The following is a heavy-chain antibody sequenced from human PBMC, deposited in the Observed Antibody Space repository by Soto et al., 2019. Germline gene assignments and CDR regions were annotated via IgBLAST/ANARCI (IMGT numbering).Heavy chain of an antibody. CDR2: IFRDGMT. V-gene: IGHV4-4*02. D-gene: IGHD3-22*01. CDR1: GVSISSGNW. Sequence: QVQLQESGPGLVKPSGTVSLTCDVSGVSISSGNWWSWVRQPPGKGLEWIGGIFRDGMTTYYPSLRGRATISVDTSKSRFSLRVTSANAADTAICYCVRLVYDRRLNYIYLDYWGRGALVTVSS. CDR3: VRLVYDRRLNYIYLDY. J-gene: IGHJ4*02.